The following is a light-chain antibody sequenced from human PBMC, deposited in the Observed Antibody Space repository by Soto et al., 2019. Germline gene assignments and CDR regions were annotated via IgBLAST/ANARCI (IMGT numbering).Light chain of an antibody. CDR1: QSISDS. J-gene: IGKJ4*01. CDR2: AAS. CDR3: QQSFSFPAT. V-gene: IGKV1-39*01. Sequence: DIPMTQSPYSLCASLGDRVALTGRASQSISDSLNWYQHKPGTAPKPLIYAASSLQSGVPSRFSGGGSGTDFTLTISSLQPEDFVTYFCQQSFSFPATFGGGTKVDI.